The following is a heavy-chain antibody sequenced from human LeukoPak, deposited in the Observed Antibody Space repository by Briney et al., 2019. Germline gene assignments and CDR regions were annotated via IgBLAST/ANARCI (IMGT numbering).Heavy chain of an antibody. Sequence: PGGSLRLSCAASGFTFSSYGMHWVRQAPGKGLEWVAFIRYDGSNKYYADSVKGRFTISRDNSKNTLYLQMNSLRAEDTAVYYCAKDQIWFGESQYYYYYMDVWGKGTTVTISS. V-gene: IGHV3-30*02. CDR3: AKDQIWFGESQYYYYYMDV. D-gene: IGHD3-10*01. CDR1: GFTFSSYG. J-gene: IGHJ6*03. CDR2: IRYDGSNK.